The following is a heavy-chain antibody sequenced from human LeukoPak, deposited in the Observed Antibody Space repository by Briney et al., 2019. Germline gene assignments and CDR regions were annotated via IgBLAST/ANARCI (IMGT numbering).Heavy chain of an antibody. J-gene: IGHJ4*02. V-gene: IGHV4-59*08. D-gene: IGHD3-10*01. Sequence: SETLSLTSTVSSGSISNYYWTWVRQPPGKRLEWIVIIFHSGNTNYNPSLKSRVTISVETSKNLFSLKLTSVTAADTAVSYCARHAGTYTHFDSWGQGALVTVSS. CDR3: ARHAGTYTHFDS. CDR1: SGSISNYY. CDR2: IFHSGNT.